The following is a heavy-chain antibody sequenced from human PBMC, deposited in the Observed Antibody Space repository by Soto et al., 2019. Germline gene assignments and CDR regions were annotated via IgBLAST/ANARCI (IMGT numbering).Heavy chain of an antibody. CDR1: GGSFSGYY. Sequence: SETLSLTCAVYGGSFSGYYWSWIRQPPGKGLEWIGEINHSGSTNYNPSLKSRVTISVDTSKNQFSLKLSSVTAADTAVYYCARGIVDGRKYQLLSPPYYYRAVWDKGTTVTVSS. V-gene: IGHV4-34*01. CDR2: INHSGST. J-gene: IGHJ6*03. CDR3: ARGIVDGRKYQLLSPPYYYRAV. D-gene: IGHD2-2*01.